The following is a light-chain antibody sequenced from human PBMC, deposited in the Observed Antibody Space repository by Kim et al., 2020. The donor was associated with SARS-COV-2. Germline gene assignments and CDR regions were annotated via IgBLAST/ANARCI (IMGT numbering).Light chain of an antibody. V-gene: IGKV3-20*01. CDR2: EAS. Sequence: PGERGSNTGRGRQSVRRSDVAGDQQKPGQTTRRMIYEASIRDTGIPDRCSGSGSRTDFTRNISGLQPEDFEVYYCQKYGTSPLTCGGGTKVEIK. CDR3: QKYGTSPLT. J-gene: IGKJ4*01. CDR1: QSVRRSD.